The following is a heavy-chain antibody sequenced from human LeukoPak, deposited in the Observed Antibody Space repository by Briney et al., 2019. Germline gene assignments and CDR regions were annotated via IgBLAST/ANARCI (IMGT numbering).Heavy chain of an antibody. Sequence: ASVKVSCKASGYTFTTYDINWVRQAPGQGLERMGWVNPNSGHTIYAQKFQGRVTMTRNTSITTAYMELRSLRSEDTAVYYCARGHYYYDSTGHSAYWGQGTLVTVSS. CDR3: ARGHYYYDSTGHSAY. CDR1: GYTFTTYD. V-gene: IGHV1-8*01. CDR2: VNPNSGHT. J-gene: IGHJ4*02. D-gene: IGHD3-22*01.